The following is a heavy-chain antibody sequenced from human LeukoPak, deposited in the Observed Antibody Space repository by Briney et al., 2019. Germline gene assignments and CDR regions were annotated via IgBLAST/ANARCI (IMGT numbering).Heavy chain of an antibody. V-gene: IGHV7-4-1*02. CDR2: INTNTGNP. D-gene: IGHD1-1*01. CDR3: ARSEATPWNNWFDP. CDR1: RYTFTSYA. Sequence: ASVKVSCKASRYTFTSYAMNWVRQAPGQGLEWMGWINTNTGNPTYAQGFTGRFVFSLDTSVSTAYLQISSLKAEDTAVYYCARSEATPWNNWFDPWGQGTLVTVSS. J-gene: IGHJ5*02.